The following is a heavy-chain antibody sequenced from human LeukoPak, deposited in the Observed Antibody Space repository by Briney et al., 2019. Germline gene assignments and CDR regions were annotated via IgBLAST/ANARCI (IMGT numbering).Heavy chain of an antibody. CDR2: IYYSGST. D-gene: IGHD3-9*01. J-gene: IGHJ6*04. CDR1: GGSISSYY. Sequence: SETLSLTCTVSGGSISSYYWSWIRQPPGKGLEWIGYIYYSGSTNYNPSLKSRVTISVDTSKNQFSLKLSSVTAADTAVYYCARAGSDILTGYGADGMDVWGKGTTVTVSS. CDR3: ARAGSDILTGYGADGMDV. V-gene: IGHV4-59*01.